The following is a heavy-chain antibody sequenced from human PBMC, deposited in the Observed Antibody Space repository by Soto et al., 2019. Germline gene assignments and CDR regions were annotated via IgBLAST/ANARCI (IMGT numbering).Heavy chain of an antibody. CDR3: ARGVTLVRGVIHTPYFDY. D-gene: IGHD3-10*01. CDR1: GGSISSGVYY. Sequence: SETLSLTCPVSGGSISSGVYYWSWLRQHPGKGLEWIGYIHYSGSTYYNPSLKGRVTISVDTSKNQFSLKLSSVTAADTAVYYCARGVTLVRGVIHTPYFDYWGQGALVTVSS. J-gene: IGHJ4*02. V-gene: IGHV4-31*03. CDR2: IHYSGST.